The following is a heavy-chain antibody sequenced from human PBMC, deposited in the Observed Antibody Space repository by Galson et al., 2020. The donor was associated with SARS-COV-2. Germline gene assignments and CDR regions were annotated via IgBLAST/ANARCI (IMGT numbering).Heavy chain of an antibody. CDR2: INPNSGGA. V-gene: IGHV1-2*02. CDR1: GYKFTDYY. CDR3: ARVYYGDKVDL. D-gene: IGHD3-10*01. J-gene: IGHJ5*02. Sequence: ASVPVSCKASGYKFTDYYMHWVRQAPGQGLEWMGCINPNSGGAVTAQTFQGRLTLTTDTSITTAYLQLSSLTSDDTAVYYCARVYYGDKVDLWGQGTLVAVSS.